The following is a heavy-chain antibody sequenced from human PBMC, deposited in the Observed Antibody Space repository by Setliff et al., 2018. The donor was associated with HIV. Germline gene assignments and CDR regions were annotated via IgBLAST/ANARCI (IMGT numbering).Heavy chain of an antibody. V-gene: IGHV4-34*01. CDR2: INDSGNT. J-gene: IGHJ5*02. CDR3: ARGAGRFGVVTWFNP. D-gene: IGHD3-3*01. CDR1: GGSVSDDY. Sequence: SETLSLTCAVYGGSVSDDYWSWIRQPPGRGMEWIGEINDSGNTNFNPSLKNRVTMSVDTSKSQFSLNLTSVTVADTAVYYCARGAGRFGVVTWFNPWGHGVLVTVSS.